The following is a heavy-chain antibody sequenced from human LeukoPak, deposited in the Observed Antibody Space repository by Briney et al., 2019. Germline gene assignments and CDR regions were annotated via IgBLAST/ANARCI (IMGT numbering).Heavy chain of an antibody. CDR3: ARDLGWDIVVVPAAIENWFDP. V-gene: IGHV4-34*01. CDR1: GGSFSGYY. Sequence: SETLSLTCAVYGGSFSGYYWSWIRQPPGKGLEWIGEINHSGSTNYNPSLKSRVTISVDTSKNQFSLKLSSVTAADTAVYYCARDLGWDIVVVPAAIENWFDPWGQGTLVTVSS. J-gene: IGHJ5*02. D-gene: IGHD2-2*02. CDR2: INHSGST.